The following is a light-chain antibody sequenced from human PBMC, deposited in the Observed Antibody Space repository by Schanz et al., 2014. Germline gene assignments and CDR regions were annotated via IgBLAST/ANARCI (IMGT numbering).Light chain of an antibody. J-gene: IGLJ2*01. CDR2: DLT. CDR1: SSDVGGYNY. V-gene: IGLV2-11*01. Sequence: QSALTQPPSASGSPGQSVTISCTGTSSDVGGYNYVSWYQQHPGKAPKLMIYDLTRRPSGVPDRFSGSKSGNTASLTISGLQAEDEAEYYCCSYAGSYTVVFGGGTKLTVL. CDR3: CSYAGSYTVV.